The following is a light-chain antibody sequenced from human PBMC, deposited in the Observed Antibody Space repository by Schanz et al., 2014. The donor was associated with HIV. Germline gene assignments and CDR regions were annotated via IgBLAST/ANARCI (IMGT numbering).Light chain of an antibody. Sequence: EIVLTQSPGTLSLSPGERATLSCWASQSLSSNILAWYQHKPGQAPRLLIYGASSRATGIPDRFSGSGSGADFTLTISRLEPEDFAVYYCQHYGSSKWTFGQGTKVEIK. CDR3: QHYGSSKWT. V-gene: IGKV3-20*01. CDR1: QSLSSNI. J-gene: IGKJ1*01. CDR2: GAS.